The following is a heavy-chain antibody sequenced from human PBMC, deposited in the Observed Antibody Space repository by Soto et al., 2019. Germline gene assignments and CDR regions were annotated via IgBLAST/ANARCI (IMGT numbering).Heavy chain of an antibody. Sequence: QVQLVQSGAEVKKPGASVKVSCKASGYTFTGYYMHWVRQAPGQGLEWMGWINPNSGGKNYAQKFQRSVTITRDTSISTAYMELNRLRSDDTAVYYCAREVEAAGTRWFEPWGQGTLVTVSS. V-gene: IGHV1-2*02. CDR3: AREVEAAGTRWFEP. D-gene: IGHD6-13*01. J-gene: IGHJ5*02. CDR1: GYTFTGYY. CDR2: INPNSGGK.